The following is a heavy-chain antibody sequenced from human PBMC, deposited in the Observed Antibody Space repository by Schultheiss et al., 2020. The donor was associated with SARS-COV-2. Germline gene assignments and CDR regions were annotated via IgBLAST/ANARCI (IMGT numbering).Heavy chain of an antibody. CDR1: GGSISSSSYY. D-gene: IGHD3-22*01. Sequence: SETLSLTCTVSGGSISSSSYYWGWIRQPPGKGLEWIGEIYHSGSTNYNPSLKSRVTISVDTSKNQFSLKLSSVTAADTAVYYCAGDRAITMTYFDFWGRGALVTVSS. CDR3: AGDRAITMTYFDF. J-gene: IGHJ4*02. CDR2: IYHSGST. V-gene: IGHV4-39*07.